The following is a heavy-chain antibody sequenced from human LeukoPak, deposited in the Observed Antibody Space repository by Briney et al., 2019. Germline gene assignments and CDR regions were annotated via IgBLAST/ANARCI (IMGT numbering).Heavy chain of an antibody. D-gene: IGHD4-11*01. CDR3: ARDNSALDY. V-gene: IGHV3-7*01. Sequence: GGSLRLSCAASRFTFSTYWMSWVRQAPGKGLEWVANIKQDGSEKYYVDSVKGRFTISRDNAKNSLYLQMNSLRAEDTAVYYCARDNSALDYWGQGTLVTVSS. J-gene: IGHJ4*02. CDR1: RFTFSTYW. CDR2: IKQDGSEK.